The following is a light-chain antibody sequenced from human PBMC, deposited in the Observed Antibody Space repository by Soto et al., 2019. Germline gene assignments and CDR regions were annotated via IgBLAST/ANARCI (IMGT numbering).Light chain of an antibody. CDR3: QQYDNLSIT. CDR2: DAS. V-gene: IGKV1-33*01. J-gene: IGKJ5*01. CDR1: QDISNY. Sequence: IQMTQSPSSLSASVGDRFTITCQASQDISNYLNWYQQKPGKAPKLLIYDASNLETGVPSRFSGSGSGTDFTFTISSLQPEDIATYYCQQYDNLSITFGQGTRLEIK.